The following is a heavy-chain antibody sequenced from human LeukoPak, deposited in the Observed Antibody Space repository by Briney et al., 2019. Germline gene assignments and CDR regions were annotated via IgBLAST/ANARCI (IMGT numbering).Heavy chain of an antibody. Sequence: GGSLRLSCAASGFTFSSYAMSWVRQAPGKGLEWVSAISGSGGSTYYVDSVKGRFTISRDNSKNTLYLQMNSLRAEDTAVYYCAKGARAGYYGSGSYKGEFDYWGQGTLVAVSS. V-gene: IGHV3-23*01. CDR3: AKGARAGYYGSGSYKGEFDY. CDR2: ISGSGGST. D-gene: IGHD3-10*01. CDR1: GFTFSSYA. J-gene: IGHJ4*02.